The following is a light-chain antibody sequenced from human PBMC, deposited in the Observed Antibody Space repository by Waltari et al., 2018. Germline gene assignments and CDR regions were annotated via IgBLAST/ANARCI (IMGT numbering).Light chain of an antibody. CDR3: QQCAVWPLT. V-gene: IGKV2-40*01. J-gene: IGKJ4*01. Sequence: IVMTQTPLSLSVTPGEPASISCRSSQSLLDSDDGNTKLDWFLQKPGQSPQLLIHTLSFRASGVPARFSGSGSGTDFTLTISSLEPEDFAVYYCQQCAVWPLTFGGGTKVEIK. CDR1: QSLLDSDDGNTK. CDR2: TLS.